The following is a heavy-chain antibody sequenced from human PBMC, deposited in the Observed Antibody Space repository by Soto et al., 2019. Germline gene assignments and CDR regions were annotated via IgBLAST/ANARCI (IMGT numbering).Heavy chain of an antibody. Sequence: QVQLVQSGAEVKKPGASVKVSCNPSGYAFTSYSMHWVRQAPGQGLEWMGWINAYNGDSKYSQKFQGRVTITRDTSASIVNMELSSQRAEDTDVYYCARDTGSGLRVEPRIIEYWGQGTLVTVSS. CDR2: INAYNGDS. V-gene: IGHV1-3*01. D-gene: IGHD2-15*01. CDR3: ARDTGSGLRVEPRIIEY. CDR1: GYAFTSYS. J-gene: IGHJ4*02.